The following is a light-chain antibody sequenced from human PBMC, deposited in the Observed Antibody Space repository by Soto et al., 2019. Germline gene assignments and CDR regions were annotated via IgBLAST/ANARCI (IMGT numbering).Light chain of an antibody. CDR1: SSDVSGYKY. Sequence: QSALTQPPSASGSPGQSVTISCTGTSSDVSGYKYVSWYQQHPGEAPKLMIFEVNKRPSGVPDRFSGSKSGNTASLTVSGLQAEDEADYYCSSYAGINNLGVFGTGTRLTVL. V-gene: IGLV2-8*01. CDR2: EVN. J-gene: IGLJ1*01. CDR3: SSYAGINNLGV.